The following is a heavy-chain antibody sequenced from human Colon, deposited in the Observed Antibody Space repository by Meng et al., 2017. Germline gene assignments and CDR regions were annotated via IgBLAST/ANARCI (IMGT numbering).Heavy chain of an antibody. J-gene: IGHJ4*02. CDR1: GSMTGADSYY. CDR2: HYYSGKT. CDR3: GRAPDY. Sequence: SETLSLTCSVSGSMTGADSYYWGWIRQSPGKGLEWIGSHYYSGKTYYNPSLKSRVTISVDASKSQFSLKLTSVTAADTAVYFCGRAPDYWGQGTRVTGSS. V-gene: IGHV4-39*07.